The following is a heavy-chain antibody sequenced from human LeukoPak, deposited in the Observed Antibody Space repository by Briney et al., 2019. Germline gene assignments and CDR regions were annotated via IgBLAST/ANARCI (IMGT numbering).Heavy chain of an antibody. D-gene: IGHD6-6*01. CDR3: ARGAYSSSYQD. CDR1: GDSFNSVKDY. CDR2: GDYSGGT. Sequence: SETLSLTCTVSGDSFNSVKDYWAWIRQPPGKGLEWVASGDYSGGTYYNPSLESRVTISADMSKNQFSLKLSSVTAADTAVYYCARGAYSSSYQDWGQGTLVTVSS. V-gene: IGHV4-39*07. J-gene: IGHJ4*02.